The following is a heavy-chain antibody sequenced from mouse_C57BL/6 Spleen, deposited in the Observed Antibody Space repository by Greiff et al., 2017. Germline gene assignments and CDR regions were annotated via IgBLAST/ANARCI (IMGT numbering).Heavy chain of an antibody. J-gene: IGHJ1*03. V-gene: IGHV1-55*01. D-gene: IGHD2-5*01. CDR1: GYTFTSYW. CDR3: ARYSNYVGYFDV. Sequence: VQLQQPGAELVKPGASVKMSCKASGYTFTSYWITWVKQRPGQGLEWIGDIYPGSGSTNYNEKFKSKATLTVDTSSSTAYMQLSSLTSEDSAVYYCARYSNYVGYFDVWGTGTTVTVSS. CDR2: IYPGSGST.